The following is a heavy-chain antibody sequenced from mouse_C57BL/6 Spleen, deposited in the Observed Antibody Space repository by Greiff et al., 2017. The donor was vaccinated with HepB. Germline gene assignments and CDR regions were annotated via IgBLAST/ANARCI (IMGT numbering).Heavy chain of an antibody. CDR1: GYTFTDYY. J-gene: IGHJ1*03. CDR2: INPNNGGT. Sequence: VQLQQSGPELVKPGASVKISCKASGYTFTDYYMNWVKQSHGKSLEWIGDINPNNGGTSYNQKFKGKATLTVDKSSSTAYMELRSLTSEDSAVYYCARSLSPLWYFDVWGTGTTVTVSS. CDR3: ARSLSPLWYFDV. V-gene: IGHV1-26*01. D-gene: IGHD1-2*01.